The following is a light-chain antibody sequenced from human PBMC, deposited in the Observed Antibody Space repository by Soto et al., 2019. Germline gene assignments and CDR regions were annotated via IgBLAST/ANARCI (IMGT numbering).Light chain of an antibody. Sequence: EFVLTQSPGTLSLSPWERATLSCRASQSVRSMYLAWYQQKPGQAPRLLIYDASNRATGIPARFSGSGSGTEFTLTISSLQSEDFAVYYCQQYNNWPETFGQGTKVDIK. V-gene: IGKV3D-15*01. J-gene: IGKJ1*01. CDR3: QQYNNWPET. CDR1: QSVRSMY. CDR2: DAS.